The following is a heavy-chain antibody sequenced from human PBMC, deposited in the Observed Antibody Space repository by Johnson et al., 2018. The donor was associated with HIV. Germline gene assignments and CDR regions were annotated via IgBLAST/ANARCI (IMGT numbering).Heavy chain of an antibody. Sequence: VQLVESGGGLIQPGGSLRLSCAASGFTVSSNYMSWVRQAPGKGLEWVSVIYSGGSTYYADSVKGRFTISRDNSKNTLYLQMNSLRAEDTAVYYCAGADIVATTGALDIWGQGTMVTVSS. J-gene: IGHJ3*02. V-gene: IGHV3-53*01. D-gene: IGHD5-12*01. CDR2: IYSGGST. CDR1: GFTVSSNY. CDR3: AGADIVATTGALDI.